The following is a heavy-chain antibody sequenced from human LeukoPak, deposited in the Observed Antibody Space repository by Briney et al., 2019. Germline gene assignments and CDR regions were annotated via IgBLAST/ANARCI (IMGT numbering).Heavy chain of an antibody. D-gene: IGHD5-12*01. CDR1: GFTFSSYV. CDR2: ISGSGITT. J-gene: IGHJ4*02. V-gene: IGHV3-23*01. Sequence: GGSLRLSCAASGFTFSSYVMSWVRQAPGKGLEWVSDISGSGITTYYADSVKGRFTISRDNSKSTLYLQMNSLRAEDTAVYYCARDRGYTQDYWGQGTLVTVSS. CDR3: ARDRGYTQDY.